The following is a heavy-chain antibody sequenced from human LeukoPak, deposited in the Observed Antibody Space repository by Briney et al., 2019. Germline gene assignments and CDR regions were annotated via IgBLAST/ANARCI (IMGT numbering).Heavy chain of an antibody. CDR1: GYTFTSYY. Sequence: GASVKVSCKASGYTFTSYYMHWVRQAPGQGLEWMGIINPSGGSTSYAQKFQGRVTMTRDTSTSTVYMELSSLRSEDTAVYYCASQPAYCSSTSCYDNPFDYWGQGTLVTVSS. CDR3: ASQPAYCSSTSCYDNPFDY. V-gene: IGHV1-46*01. J-gene: IGHJ4*02. CDR2: INPSGGST. D-gene: IGHD2-2*01.